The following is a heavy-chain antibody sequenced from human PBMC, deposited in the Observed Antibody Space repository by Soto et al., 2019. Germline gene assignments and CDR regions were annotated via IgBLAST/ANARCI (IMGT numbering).Heavy chain of an antibody. CDR2: IIPIFDAT. CDR3: ARDLTSVRGS. J-gene: IGHJ4*02. V-gene: IGHV1-69*01. D-gene: IGHD3-10*01. CDR1: GGTFSRHS. Sequence: QVQMVQSGAEVKKPGSSARVSCKASGGTFSRHSISWVRQAPGQGLEWMGGIIPIFDATQYAKKFQGRLTITADESTTTFHMDLSGMRPEDTAIYYCARDLTSVRGSWGQGTLVTVS.